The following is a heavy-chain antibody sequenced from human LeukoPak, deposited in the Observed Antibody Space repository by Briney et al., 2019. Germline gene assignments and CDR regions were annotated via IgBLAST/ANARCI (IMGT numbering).Heavy chain of an antibody. Sequence: PGGSLRLSCAASGFTFSSYGMSWVRQAPGKGLEWVSGISGSGGSTYYADSVEGRFTISRDNSKNTLYLQMNSLRAEDTAVYYRAKSRSGSPHSFDYWGQGTLVTVSS. CDR1: GFTFSSYG. J-gene: IGHJ4*02. CDR3: AKSRSGSPHSFDY. CDR2: ISGSGGST. V-gene: IGHV3-23*01. D-gene: IGHD1-26*01.